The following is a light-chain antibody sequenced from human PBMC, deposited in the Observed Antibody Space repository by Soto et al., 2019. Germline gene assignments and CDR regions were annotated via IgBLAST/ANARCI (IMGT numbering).Light chain of an antibody. V-gene: IGKV3-15*01. CDR2: AAS. J-gene: IGKJ5*01. CDR3: QQYNEWPPFT. Sequence: EIVLTQSPGTLSLSPGERATLSCRASQSVSSSYLAWYQQKPGQAPRLVIYAASTRATGIPDRFSGSVSGTEFTLTISSLQSEDFAVYYCQQYNEWPPFTVGQGTRWRL. CDR1: QSVSSSY.